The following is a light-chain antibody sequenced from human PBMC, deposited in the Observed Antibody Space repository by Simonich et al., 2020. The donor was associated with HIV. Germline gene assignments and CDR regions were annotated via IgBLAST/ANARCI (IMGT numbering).Light chain of an antibody. J-gene: IGKJ1*01. CDR1: LRISSY. V-gene: IGKV1-39*01. CDR2: AAS. CDR3: QQSYSAPPT. Sequence: DIQMTQSPSSLSASVGDRVTITCRASLRISSYLNWYQQKPGKAPKLQIYAASSLQSGVPSRFSGSGSGTAFTLTISSLQPEDFATYYCQQSYSAPPTFGQGTKVEIK.